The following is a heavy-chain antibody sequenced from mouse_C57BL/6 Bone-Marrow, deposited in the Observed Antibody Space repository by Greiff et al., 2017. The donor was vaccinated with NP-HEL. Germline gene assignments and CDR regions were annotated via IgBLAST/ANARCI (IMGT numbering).Heavy chain of an antibody. J-gene: IGHJ2*01. CDR3: ARSSLYGNDALDY. D-gene: IGHD2-2*01. V-gene: IGHV1-64*01. Sequence: QVQLQQPGAELVKPGASVKLSCTASGYTFTSSWMHWVTQRPGQGLEWIGMIHPNSGSTNYNEKFKSKATLTVDKSSSTAYMHLSSLTSEDSAVYYCARSSLYGNDALDYWGQGTTLTVSS. CDR2: IHPNSGST. CDR1: GYTFTSSW.